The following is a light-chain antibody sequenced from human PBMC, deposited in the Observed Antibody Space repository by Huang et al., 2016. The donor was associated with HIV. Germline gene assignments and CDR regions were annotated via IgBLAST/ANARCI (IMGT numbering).Light chain of an antibody. V-gene: IGKV1-27*01. CDR2: AAS. CDR1: QDIRNY. CDR3: QKYNSAPYT. J-gene: IGKJ2*01. Sequence: GDRVTITCRASQDIRNYLAWYQQKPGTAPKLLIPAASTLQSGVPSRFSGSGSGTDFTLTIGSLQPEDVATYYCQKYNSAPYTFGQGTKLEIK.